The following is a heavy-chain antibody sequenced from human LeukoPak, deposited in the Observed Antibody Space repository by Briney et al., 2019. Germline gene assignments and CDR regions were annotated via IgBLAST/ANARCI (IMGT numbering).Heavy chain of an antibody. V-gene: IGHV4-61*02. Sequence: TLSLTCTVSGGSISSGSYYWSWIRQPAGKGLEWIGRIYTSGSTNYNPSLKSRVTISVDTSKNQFSLKLSSVTAADTAVYYCARGANYWGQGTLVTVSS. J-gene: IGHJ4*02. CDR3: ARGANY. CDR1: GGSISSGSYY. CDR2: IYTSGST.